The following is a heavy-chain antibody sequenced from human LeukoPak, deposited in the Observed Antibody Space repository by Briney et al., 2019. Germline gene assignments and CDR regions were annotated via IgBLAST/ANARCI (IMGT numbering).Heavy chain of an antibody. CDR3: ASTSSGWYVRYAFDI. CDR2: IYPGDSDT. Sequence: GKSLQISCKGSGYSFTSYWIGWVRQMPGKGLEWMGIIYPGDSDTRYSPSFQGQVTISADKSISTAYLQWSSLKASDTAMYYCASTSSGWYVRYAFDIWGQGTMVTVSS. V-gene: IGHV5-51*01. D-gene: IGHD6-19*01. CDR1: GYSFTSYW. J-gene: IGHJ3*02.